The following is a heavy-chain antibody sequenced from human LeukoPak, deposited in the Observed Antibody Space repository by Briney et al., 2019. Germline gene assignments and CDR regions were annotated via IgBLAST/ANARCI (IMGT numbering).Heavy chain of an antibody. V-gene: IGHV3-21*01. CDR2: ISSSSSYI. D-gene: IGHD6-13*01. J-gene: IGHJ4*02. CDR1: GFTFSSYS. CDR3: ARYHCSSWYYNY. Sequence: GGSLRLSCAASGFTFSSYSMNWVRQAPGKGLEWVSSISSSSSYIYYADSVKGRFTISRDNAKNSLYLQMNSLRAEDTAVYCCARYHCSSWYYNYWGQGTLVTVSS.